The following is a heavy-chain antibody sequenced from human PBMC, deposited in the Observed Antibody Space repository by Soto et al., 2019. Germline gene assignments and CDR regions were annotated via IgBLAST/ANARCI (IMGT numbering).Heavy chain of an antibody. CDR3: ARRVRGVIANYYYGMDV. V-gene: IGHV1-69*13. CDR1: GGTFSSFA. Sequence: SVKVSCKASGGTFSSFAISWVRQAPGQGLEWMGGIIPIVGTANYAQKFQGRVTITADESTSTAYMELSSLRSEDTAVYYCARRVRGVIANYYYGMDVWGQGTTVTVSS. D-gene: IGHD3-10*01. CDR2: IIPIVGTA. J-gene: IGHJ6*02.